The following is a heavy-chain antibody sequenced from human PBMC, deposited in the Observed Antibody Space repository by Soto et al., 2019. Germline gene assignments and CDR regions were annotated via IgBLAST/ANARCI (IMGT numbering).Heavy chain of an antibody. Sequence: GASVKVSCKASGGTFSSYAISWVRQAPGQGLEWMGGIIPIFGTANYAQKFQGRVTITADESTSTAYMELSSLRSEDTAVYYCARDRDHYYGSVPYGMDVWGKGTKVTVSS. D-gene: IGHD3-10*01. CDR3: ARDRDHYYGSVPYGMDV. CDR1: GGTFSSYA. CDR2: IIPIFGTA. V-gene: IGHV1-69*13. J-gene: IGHJ6*04.